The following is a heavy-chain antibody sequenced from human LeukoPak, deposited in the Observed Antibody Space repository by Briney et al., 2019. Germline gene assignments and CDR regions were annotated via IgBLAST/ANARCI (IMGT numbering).Heavy chain of an antibody. CDR2: TSNDGTNQ. J-gene: IGHJ3*01. V-gene: IGHV3-30*04. CDR3: VRAQISIMTSADALDS. Sequence: PGGSLRLSCSGSGFPFRECPMHWVRQAPGRGLQWLASTSNDGTNQYDADFVKGRFTVSRDNSKNTLYLHMIDVRPDDTAVYYCVRAQISIMTSADALDSWGPGTVVTVSS. CDR1: GFPFRECP. D-gene: IGHD3-16*01.